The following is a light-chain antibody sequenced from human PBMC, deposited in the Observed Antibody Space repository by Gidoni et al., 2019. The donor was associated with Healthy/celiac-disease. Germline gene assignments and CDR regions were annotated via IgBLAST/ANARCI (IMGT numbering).Light chain of an antibody. Sequence: ETVLTQSPGTLSLSPGERATLSCRARQSVSSSYLAWYQQKPGQAPRLLIYGASSRATGIPDRFSGSGSGTDFTLTISRLEPEDFAVYYCQQYGSSPLVTFGHGTKVDIK. CDR1: QSVSSSY. CDR3: QQYGSSPLVT. V-gene: IGKV3-20*01. CDR2: GAS. J-gene: IGKJ3*01.